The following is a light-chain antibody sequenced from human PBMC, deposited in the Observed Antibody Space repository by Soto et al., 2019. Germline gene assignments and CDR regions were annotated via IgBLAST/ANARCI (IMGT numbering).Light chain of an antibody. CDR1: QSVLYNSNNKNY. CDR3: QQYYSTPMYT. CDR2: WAS. Sequence: DIVMTQSPDSLAVSLGERATINCKSSQSVLYNSNNKNYLAWYQQKPGQPPKLLIYWASTRESGVPDRFSGSWSGTDFTLTISSLQAEDVAVYYCQQYYSTPMYTFGQGTKLEI. V-gene: IGKV4-1*01. J-gene: IGKJ2*01.